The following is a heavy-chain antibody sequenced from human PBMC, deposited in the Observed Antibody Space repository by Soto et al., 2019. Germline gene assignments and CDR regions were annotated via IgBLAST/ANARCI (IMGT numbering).Heavy chain of an antibody. J-gene: IGHJ6*02. CDR1: GYSFTSYG. CDR3: ARGTIAADGTYYYGMDV. Sequence: XSVKVACKASGYSFTSYGIIWVRQAPGQGLEWMGWISAYNGNTNYAQKLQGRVTMTTDTSTSTAYMELRSLRSDDTAVYYCARGTIAADGTYYYGMDVWGQGTTVTVSS. V-gene: IGHV1-18*04. D-gene: IGHD6-13*01. CDR2: ISAYNGNT.